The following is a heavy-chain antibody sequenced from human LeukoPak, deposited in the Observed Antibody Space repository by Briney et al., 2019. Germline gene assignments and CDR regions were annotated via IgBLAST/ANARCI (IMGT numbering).Heavy chain of an antibody. V-gene: IGHV4-39*07. Sequence: SETLSLTCTVSGGSISSSSYYWGWIRQPPGKGLEWIGSIYYSGSTYYNPSLKSRVTISVDTSKNQFSLKLSSVTAADTAVYYCARDLEIYRRGQGTLVTVSS. J-gene: IGHJ4*02. CDR2: IYYSGST. D-gene: IGHD1-1*01. CDR1: GGSISSSSYY. CDR3: ARDLEIYR.